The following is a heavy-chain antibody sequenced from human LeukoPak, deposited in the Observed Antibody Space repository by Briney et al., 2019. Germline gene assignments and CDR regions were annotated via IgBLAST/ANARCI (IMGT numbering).Heavy chain of an antibody. V-gene: IGHV3-30*03. D-gene: IGHD4-23*01. CDR3: ARGFGGNSFGY. CDR1: GFTFSSYG. J-gene: IGHJ4*02. Sequence: GRSLRLSCAASGFTFSSYGMHWVRQAPGKGLEWVAVISYDGSNKYYADSVKGRFTISRDNAKNSVSLQMNRLRAEDTAVYYCARGFGGNSFGYWGQGTLVTVSS. CDR2: ISYDGSNK.